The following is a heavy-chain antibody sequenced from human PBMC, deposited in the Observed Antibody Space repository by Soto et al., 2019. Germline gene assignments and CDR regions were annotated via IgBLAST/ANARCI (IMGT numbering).Heavy chain of an antibody. CDR2: VNPSGGST. CDR1: GYLFTAYS. CDR3: ARKANCGSGTCDSEYFHR. J-gene: IGHJ1*01. Sequence: ASVKVSCKASGYLFTAYSMHWVRLAPGQGLEWMGVVNPSGGSTKYAQNFQGRVTMTRDTSTTTIYMELSSLRSDDTAIYYCARKANCGSGTCDSEYFHRGGQGTPVTVS. V-gene: IGHV1-46*01. D-gene: IGHD2-15*01.